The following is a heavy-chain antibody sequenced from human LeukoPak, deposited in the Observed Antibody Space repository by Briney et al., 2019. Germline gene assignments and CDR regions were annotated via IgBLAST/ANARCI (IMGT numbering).Heavy chain of an antibody. CDR2: IYPGDSDT. J-gene: IGHJ4*02. Sequence: GESLKISCKGSGYSFTSYWIGCVRQMPGKSLEWRGIIYPGDSDTRYSPAFQGQVTILADKSISTAYLQWSSRKASDAAMYYCARPGKSYSSGWYSYWGQGTLVTVSS. CDR1: GYSFTSYW. CDR3: ARPGKSYSSGWYSY. V-gene: IGHV5-51*01. D-gene: IGHD6-19*01.